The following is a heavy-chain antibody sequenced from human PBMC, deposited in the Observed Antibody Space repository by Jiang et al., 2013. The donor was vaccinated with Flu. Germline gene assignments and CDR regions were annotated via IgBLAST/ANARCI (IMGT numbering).Heavy chain of an antibody. D-gene: IGHD3-10*01. CDR2: INHSGST. Sequence: LLKPSETLSLTCAVYGGSFSGYYWSWIRQPPGKGLEWIGEINHSGSTNYNPSLKSRVTISVDTSKNQFSLKLSSVTAADTAVYYCARVGGSGNDYWGQGTLVTVSS. J-gene: IGHJ4*02. CDR1: GGSFSGYY. V-gene: IGHV4-34*01. CDR3: ARVGGSGNDY.